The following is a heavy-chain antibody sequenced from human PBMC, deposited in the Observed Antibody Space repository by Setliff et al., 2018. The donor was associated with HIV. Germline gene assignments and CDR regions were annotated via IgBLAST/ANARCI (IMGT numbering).Heavy chain of an antibody. Sequence: LETLSLTCAFYGESSNDYYWNWIRQPPGKGLEWIGEIHHTGHINNHPSFKSRVTISLDKSTNQFSLKMKSVTAADSAVYYCARFEVTPVTTRDSWGQGTLVTVSS. CDR3: ARFEVTPVTTRDS. CDR2: IHHTGHI. CDR1: GESSNDYY. V-gene: IGHV4-34*01. D-gene: IGHD4-17*01. J-gene: IGHJ4*02.